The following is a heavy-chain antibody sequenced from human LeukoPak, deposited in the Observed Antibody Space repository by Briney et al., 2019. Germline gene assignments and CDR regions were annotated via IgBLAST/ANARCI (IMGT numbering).Heavy chain of an antibody. V-gene: IGHV3-49*03. CDR3: PRGSGRYVMVDW. CDR1: GFTFGDFT. CDR2: IRSKVYGGAP. J-gene: IGHJ4*02. D-gene: IGHD6-19*01. Sequence: GGSLRLSCSASGFTFGDFTMSWFRQSPGQGLEWVGFIRSKVYGGAPEHAAPVAARFTISRDDSTSIAYLQMNSVQAEDTAVLYRPRGSGRYVMVDWWGQGTLVTVSS.